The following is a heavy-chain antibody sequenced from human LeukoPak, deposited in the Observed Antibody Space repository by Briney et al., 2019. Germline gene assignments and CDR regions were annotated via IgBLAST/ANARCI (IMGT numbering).Heavy chain of an antibody. CDR3: ARRWGNIVGVTYEY. CDR1: GSSITSVSHY. V-gene: IGHV4-39*01. Sequence: PSETLSLTCTISGSSITSVSHYWGWIRQPPGKGLEWIGDIYYTGSTYYSPSLRSRVTMSVHTSENQFSLRLNSVTGVDTAVYYCARRWGNIVGVTYEYWGQGTLVTVSS. CDR2: IYYTGST. J-gene: IGHJ4*02. D-gene: IGHD3-16*01.